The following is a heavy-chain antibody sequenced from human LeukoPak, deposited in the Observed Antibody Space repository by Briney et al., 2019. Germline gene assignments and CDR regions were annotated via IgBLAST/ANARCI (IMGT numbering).Heavy chain of an antibody. CDR3: AREIRVGGTSPFDI. Sequence: ASVKVSCKASGGTFSSYAISWVRQAPGQGLEWMGGIIPIFGTANYAQKFQGRVTITADESTSTAYMELSSLRSEDTAVYYCAREIRVGGTSPFDIWGQGTMVTVSS. D-gene: IGHD2-15*01. CDR2: IIPIFGTA. J-gene: IGHJ3*02. V-gene: IGHV1-69*13. CDR1: GGTFSSYA.